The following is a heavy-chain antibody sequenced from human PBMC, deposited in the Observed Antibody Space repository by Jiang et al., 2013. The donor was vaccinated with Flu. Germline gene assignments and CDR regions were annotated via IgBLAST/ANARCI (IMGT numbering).Heavy chain of an antibody. J-gene: IGHJ4*02. Sequence: RVTMTRDTSTSTVYMELSSLRSEDTAVYYCARDINSWGALHGFDYWGQGTLVTVSS. V-gene: IGHV1-46*01. CDR3: ARDINSWGALHGFDY. D-gene: IGHD7-27*01.